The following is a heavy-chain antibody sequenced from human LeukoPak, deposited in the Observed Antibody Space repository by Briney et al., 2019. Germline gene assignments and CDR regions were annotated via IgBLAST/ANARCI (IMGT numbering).Heavy chain of an antibody. D-gene: IGHD2-2*02. CDR1: GFTFSSYS. J-gene: IGHJ4*02. CDR2: ISSSSSII. V-gene: IGHV3-48*01. Sequence: GGSLRLSCAASGFTFSSYSMNWVRQAPGKGLEWVSYISSSSSIIYYADSVKGRFTISRDNAKNSLYLQMNSLRAEDTAVYYCARVPLVVPAAIVDYWGQGTLVTVSS. CDR3: ARVPLVVPAAIVDY.